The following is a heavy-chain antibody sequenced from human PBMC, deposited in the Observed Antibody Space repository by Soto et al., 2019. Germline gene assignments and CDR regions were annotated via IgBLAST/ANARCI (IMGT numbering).Heavy chain of an antibody. CDR1: GGSISSSSYY. J-gene: IGHJ5*02. CDR3: ARGDSTSCYALTCIDWFDP. Sequence: PSETLSLTWTVSGGSISSSSYYWGWIRQPPGKGLEWIGSIYYSGSTYYNPSLKSRVTISVDTSKNQFSLKLSSVTAADTAVYYCARGDSTSCYALTCIDWFDPWGQGTLVTVSS. V-gene: IGHV4-39*01. D-gene: IGHD2-2*01. CDR2: IYYSGST.